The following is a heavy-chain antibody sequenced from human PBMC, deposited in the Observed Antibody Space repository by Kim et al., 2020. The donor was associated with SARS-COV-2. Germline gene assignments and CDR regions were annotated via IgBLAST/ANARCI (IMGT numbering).Heavy chain of an antibody. CDR2: NK. Sequence: NKYYADLWKGRFTISRDNSKNPLYLQMNSLRAEDTAVYYGAGVSGYYYMDVWGKGTTVTVSS. D-gene: IGHD2-8*01. J-gene: IGHJ6*03. CDR3: AGVSGYYYMDV. V-gene: IGHV3-30*01.